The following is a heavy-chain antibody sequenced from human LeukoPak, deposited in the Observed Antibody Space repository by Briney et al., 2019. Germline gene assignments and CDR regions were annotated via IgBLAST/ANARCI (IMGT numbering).Heavy chain of an antibody. D-gene: IGHD3-10*01. CDR1: GGSISSGSYY. CDR2: MYISGSTNYNPSLSGNT. J-gene: IGHJ4*02. CDR3: ARDRTVRGGIDY. V-gene: IGHV4-61*02. Sequence: SSETLSLTCTVSGGSISSGSYYWSWIRQPAGKGLEWIGRMYISGSTNYNPSLSGNTNYNPSLKSRVTISVDMSREQFSLKLSSVTAADTAVYYCARDRTVRGGIDYWGQGTLVTVSS.